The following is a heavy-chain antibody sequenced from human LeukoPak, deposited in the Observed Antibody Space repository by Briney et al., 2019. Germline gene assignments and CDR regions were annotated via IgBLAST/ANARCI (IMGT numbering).Heavy chain of an antibody. Sequence: PGGSLRLSCAASGFTFSDYYMFWIRQAPGKGLEWVSYISNSGSIIYYADSVKGRFTVSRDNAKDSLYLQMNSLRAEDTAVYYCAGAVSADTAMVYFDYWGQGTLVTVSS. V-gene: IGHV3-11*01. CDR3: AGAVSADTAMVYFDY. J-gene: IGHJ4*02. CDR2: ISNSGSII. CDR1: GFTFSDYY. D-gene: IGHD5-18*01.